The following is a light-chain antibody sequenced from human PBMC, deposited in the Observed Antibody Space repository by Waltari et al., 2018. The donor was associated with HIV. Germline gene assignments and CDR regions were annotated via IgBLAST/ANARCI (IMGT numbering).Light chain of an antibody. CDR1: SSDVGAYNY. J-gene: IGLJ2*01. CDR2: DVT. V-gene: IGLV2-8*01. Sequence: QSALTQPPSASGSPGQSVTISCTGTSSDVGAYNYVSWFQQHPGKAPKLMIYDVTKRPSGIPDRYAGSESGDTASLTVSGLQAEDEADYYCASHAGSKDVFGGGTGLTVL. CDR3: ASHAGSKDV.